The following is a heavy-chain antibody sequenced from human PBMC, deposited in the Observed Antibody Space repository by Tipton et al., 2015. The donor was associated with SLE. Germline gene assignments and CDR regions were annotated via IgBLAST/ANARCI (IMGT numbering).Heavy chain of an antibody. V-gene: IGHV4-59*11. CDR2: IYYSGST. Sequence: TLSLTCTVSGGSISSHYWSWIRQPPGKGLEWIGYIYYSGSTNYNPSLKSRVTISVDTSKNQFSLKLSSVTAADTAVYYCARRADSWGQGTLVTVSS. D-gene: IGHD6-19*01. CDR1: GGSISSHY. J-gene: IGHJ4*02. CDR3: ARRADS.